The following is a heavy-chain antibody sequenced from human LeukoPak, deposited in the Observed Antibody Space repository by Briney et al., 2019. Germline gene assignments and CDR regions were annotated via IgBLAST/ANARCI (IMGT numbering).Heavy chain of an antibody. V-gene: IGHV3-23*01. CDR2: ISGSGGST. D-gene: IGHD5-24*01. J-gene: IGHJ4*02. Sequence: PGGSLRLSCAASGFTFSSYSMSWVRQAPGNGLEWVSAISGSGGSTYYADSVKGRFTISRDNSKNTLYLQMNSLRAEDTAVYYCAKVVSVATRNFDYWGQGTLVTVSS. CDR1: GFTFSSYS. CDR3: AKVVSVATRNFDY.